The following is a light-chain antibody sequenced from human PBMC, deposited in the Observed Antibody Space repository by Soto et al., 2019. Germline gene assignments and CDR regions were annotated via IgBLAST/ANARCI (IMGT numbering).Light chain of an antibody. V-gene: IGKV3D-15*01. CDR3: HQYDNWPPWT. CDR2: GAS. J-gene: IGKJ1*01. Sequence: DIVRTKTTATLSVSPGERATLSCRASQSVSSNLAWYQQKPGQAPRLLIYGASTRATGIPARFSGSGSGTEFTLTISSLQSEDFAVYYCHQYDNWPPWTFGQGT. CDR1: QSVSSN.